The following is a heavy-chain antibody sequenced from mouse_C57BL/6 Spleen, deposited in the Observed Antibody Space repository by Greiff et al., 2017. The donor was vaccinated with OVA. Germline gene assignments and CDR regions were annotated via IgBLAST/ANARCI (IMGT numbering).Heavy chain of an antibody. CDR1: GYTFTDYY. CDR3: ARRRVDYYGSSPDY. CDR2: INPNNGGT. D-gene: IGHD1-1*01. J-gene: IGHJ2*01. Sequence: VQLQQSGPELVKPGASVKISCKASGYTFTDYYMNWVKQSHGKSLEWIGDINPNNGGTSYNQKFKGKATLTVDKSSSTAYMELRSLTSEDSAVDYCARRRVDYYGSSPDYWGQGTTLTVSS. V-gene: IGHV1-26*01.